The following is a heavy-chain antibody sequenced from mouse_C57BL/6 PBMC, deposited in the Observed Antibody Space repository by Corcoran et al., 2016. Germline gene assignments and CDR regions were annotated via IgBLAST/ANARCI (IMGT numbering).Heavy chain of an antibody. J-gene: IGHJ2*01. D-gene: IGHD2-1*01. CDR1: GYTFTTYG. CDR3: ARASYGNDY. CDR2: INTYSGVP. Sequence: QIQLVQSGPELKKPGETVKISCKASGYTFTTYGMSWVKQAPGKGLKWMGWINTYSGVPTYADDFKGRFAFSLETSASTAYFQINNLKNEDTATYFCARASYGNDYWSQGTTLTVSS. V-gene: IGHV9-3*01.